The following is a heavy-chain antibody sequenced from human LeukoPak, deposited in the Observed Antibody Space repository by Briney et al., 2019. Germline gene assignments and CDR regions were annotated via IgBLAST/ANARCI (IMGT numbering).Heavy chain of an antibody. CDR3: ARVEQYYYGSGSYSH. V-gene: IGHV1-69*04. CDR1: GGTFSSYA. D-gene: IGHD3-10*01. Sequence: SVKVSCKASGGTFSSYAISWVRQAPGQGLEWMGRIIPILGIANYAQKFQGRVTITADKSTSTAYMELSSLRSEDTAVYYCARVEQYYYGSGSYSHWGQGTLVTVSS. J-gene: IGHJ4*02. CDR2: IIPILGIA.